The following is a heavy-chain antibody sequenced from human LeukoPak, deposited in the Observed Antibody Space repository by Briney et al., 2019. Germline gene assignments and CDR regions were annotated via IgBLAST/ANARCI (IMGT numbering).Heavy chain of an antibody. CDR1: GGSISSYY. V-gene: IGHV4-4*07. CDR2: IYTSGST. D-gene: IGHD3-16*02. J-gene: IGHJ2*01. Sequence: SETLSLTCTVSGGSISSYYWSWIRQPAGKGLEWIGRIYTSGSTNYNPPLKSRVTMSVDTSKNQFSLKLSSVTAADTAVYYCARTKNDYVWGSYRPWEWYFDLWGRGTLVTVSS. CDR3: ARTKNDYVWGSYRPWEWYFDL.